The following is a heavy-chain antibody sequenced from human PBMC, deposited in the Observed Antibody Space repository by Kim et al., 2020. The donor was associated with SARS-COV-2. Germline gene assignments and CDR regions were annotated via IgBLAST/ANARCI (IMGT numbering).Heavy chain of an antibody. CDR1: GFTFDDYA. CDR2: ISWNSGSI. V-gene: IGHV3-9*01. CDR3: AKDTSSGWGAEYYFDY. D-gene: IGHD6-19*01. Sequence: GGSLRLSCAASGFTFDDYAMHWVRQAPGKGLEWVSGISWNSGSIGYADSVKGRFTISRDNAKNSLYLQMNSLRAEDTALYYCAKDTSSGWGAEYYFDYWGQGTLVTVSS. J-gene: IGHJ4*02.